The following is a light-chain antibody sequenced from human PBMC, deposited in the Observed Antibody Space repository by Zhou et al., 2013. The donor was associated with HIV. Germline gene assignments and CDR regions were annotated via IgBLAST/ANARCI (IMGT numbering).Light chain of an antibody. CDR1: QSISSW. Sequence: DIQMTQSPSTLSASVGDRVTITCRASQSISSWLAWYQQKPGKAPKLLIYKASSLESGVPSRFSGSGSGTEFTLTISNLQPDDFATYHCQQYNISPFTFGPGTKVDIK. CDR2: KAS. V-gene: IGKV1-5*03. J-gene: IGKJ3*01. CDR3: QQYNISPFT.